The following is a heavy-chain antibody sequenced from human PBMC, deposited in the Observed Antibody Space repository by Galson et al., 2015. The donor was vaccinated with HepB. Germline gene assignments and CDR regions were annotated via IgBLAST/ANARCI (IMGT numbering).Heavy chain of an antibody. D-gene: IGHD3-10*01. CDR2: ISYDGSNK. V-gene: IGHV3-30*04. CDR3: ARAEGGSGSYYGPNYYYGMDV. Sequence: SLRLSCAASGFTFSSYAMHWVRQAPGKGLEWVAVISYDGSNKYYADSMKGRFTISRDNSKNTLYLQMNSLRAEDTAVYYCARAEGGSGSYYGPNYYYGMDVWGQGTTVTVSS. J-gene: IGHJ6*02. CDR1: GFTFSSYA.